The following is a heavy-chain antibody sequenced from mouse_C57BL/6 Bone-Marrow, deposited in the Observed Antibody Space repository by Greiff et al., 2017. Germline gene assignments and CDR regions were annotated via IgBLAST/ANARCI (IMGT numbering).Heavy chain of an antibody. CDR2: IYPGDGDT. Sequence: VQLQQSGPELVKPGASVKISCKASGYAFSSSWMNWVKQRPGKGLEWIGRIYPGDGDTNYNGKFKGQATLTADKSSSTAYMQLSSLTSEDSAVYFCAIYDLFAYWGQGTLVTVSA. CDR3: AIYDLFAY. CDR1: GYAFSSSW. J-gene: IGHJ3*01. D-gene: IGHD2-3*01. V-gene: IGHV1-82*01.